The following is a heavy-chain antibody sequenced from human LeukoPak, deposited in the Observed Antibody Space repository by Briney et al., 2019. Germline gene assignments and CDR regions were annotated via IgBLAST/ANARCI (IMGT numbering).Heavy chain of an antibody. CDR3: ARAGYYYGSGRATDYFGY. Sequence: PGGSLRLSCAASGFTFSNYAMSWVRQAPGKGLEWVSAISGSGGNTYYADSVKGRFTISRDNSKNTLYLQMNSLRAEDTAVYYCARAGYYYGSGRATDYFGYWGQGTLVTVSS. J-gene: IGHJ4*02. D-gene: IGHD3-10*01. CDR1: GFTFSNYA. V-gene: IGHV3-23*01. CDR2: ISGSGGNT.